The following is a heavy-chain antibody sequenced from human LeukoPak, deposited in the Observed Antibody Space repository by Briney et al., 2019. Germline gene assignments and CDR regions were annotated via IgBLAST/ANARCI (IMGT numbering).Heavy chain of an antibody. J-gene: IGHJ4*02. CDR1: GASISSYY. D-gene: IGHD1-1*01. CDR2: IYYSGST. CDR3: ARSPSTGPDY. V-gene: IGHV4-59*08. Sequence: SETPSLTCTVSGASISSYYWSWIRQPPGKGLEWIGYIYYSGSTNYNPSLKSRVTMSVDTSKNQFSLNLSSVTAADTAVYYCARSPSTGPDYWGQGTLVTVSS.